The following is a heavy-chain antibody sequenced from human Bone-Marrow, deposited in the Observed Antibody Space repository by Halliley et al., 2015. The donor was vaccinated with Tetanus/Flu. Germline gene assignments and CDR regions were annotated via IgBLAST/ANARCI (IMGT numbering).Heavy chain of an antibody. CDR3: ARTAGTDFDY. Sequence: KGREWSGFIYYGGDPYYNPSLKSRVMISSDTPTNQFSLRLSSGTAADTAIYYCARTAGTDFDYWGQGALVTVSS. J-gene: IGHJ4*02. D-gene: IGHD6-13*01. CDR2: IYYGGDP. V-gene: IGHV4-31*02.